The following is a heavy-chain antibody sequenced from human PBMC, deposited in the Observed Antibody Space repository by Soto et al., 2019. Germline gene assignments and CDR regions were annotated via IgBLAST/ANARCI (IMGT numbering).Heavy chain of an antibody. J-gene: IGHJ4*02. Sequence: GGSLRLSCAASGFTFSGSAMHWVRQASGKGLEWVGRIRSKANSYATAYAASVKGRFTISRDDSKNTAYLQMNSLKTEDTAVYYCTSGVPRYNWNDVLFNFDYWGQGTLVTVSS. CDR1: GFTFSGSA. CDR3: TSGVPRYNWNDVLFNFDY. D-gene: IGHD1-1*01. CDR2: IRSKANSYAT. V-gene: IGHV3-73*01.